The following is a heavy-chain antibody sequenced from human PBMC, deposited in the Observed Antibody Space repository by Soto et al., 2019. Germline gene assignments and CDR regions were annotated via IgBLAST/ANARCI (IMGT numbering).Heavy chain of an antibody. CDR1: GFTVSNNY. CDR3: ARDGTYNWV. J-gene: IGHJ4*02. V-gene: IGHV3-66*01. Sequence: ELQLVASGGGLVQPGGSLRLSCAASGFTVSNNYVRWVRQAPGKGLEWVSHIFSNGDTRYADSVKGRFTISRDSSSNTLYLQMHSLRVEDTAVYYCARDGTYNWVGGQGIHVTVSS. CDR2: IFSNGDT. D-gene: IGHD1-1*01.